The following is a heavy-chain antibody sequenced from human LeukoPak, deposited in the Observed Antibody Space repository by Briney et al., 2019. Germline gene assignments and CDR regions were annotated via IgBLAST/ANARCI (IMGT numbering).Heavy chain of an antibody. CDR1: GGSFSGYY. D-gene: IGHD4-23*01. CDR2: ISHSGST. CDR3: ARGGGTRRNYYYYYYMDV. Sequence: SETLSLTCAVYGGSFSGYYWSWIRQPPGKGLEWIGEISHSGSTNYNPSLKSRVTISVDTSKNQFSLKLSSVTAADTAVYYCARGGGTRRNYYYYYYMDVWGKGTTVTVSS. J-gene: IGHJ6*03. V-gene: IGHV4-34*01.